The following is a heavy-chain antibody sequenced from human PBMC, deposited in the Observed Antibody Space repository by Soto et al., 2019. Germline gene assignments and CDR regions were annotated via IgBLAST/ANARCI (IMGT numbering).Heavy chain of an antibody. CDR3: AADSGYDSSGTFDF. D-gene: IGHD3-22*01. V-gene: IGHV1-58*01. CDR2: IVVGSGNT. J-gene: IGHJ3*01. CDR1: GYTFTTSS. Sequence: VKVAGRGAGYTFTTSSVPWLRQARGQRLEWIGWIVVGSGNTNYAQKFQERVTITRDMSTSTAYMELSSLRSEDTAVYYCAADSGYDSSGTFDFWGQGTMVTVS.